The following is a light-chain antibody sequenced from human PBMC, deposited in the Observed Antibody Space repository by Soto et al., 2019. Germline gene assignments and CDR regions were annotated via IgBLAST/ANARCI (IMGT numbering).Light chain of an antibody. Sequence: QRTQSPSSLSASVGDRVTVTCRASQGIRNDLSWFQQRPGNAPTLLISAASRLQSGVPYRFSGRGSGTDFTLTISSLQPEDFATYYCLQDYDYPRTFGQGTKVDNK. CDR2: AAS. CDR3: LQDYDYPRT. J-gene: IGKJ1*01. V-gene: IGKV1-6*01. CDR1: QGIRND.